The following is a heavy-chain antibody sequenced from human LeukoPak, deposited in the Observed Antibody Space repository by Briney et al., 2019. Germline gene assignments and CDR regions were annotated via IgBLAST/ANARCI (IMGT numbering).Heavy chain of an antibody. V-gene: IGHV3-74*01. CDR1: GSTFSKYW. CDR3: ATKQWLAPPPDS. Sequence: QPGGSLRLSCAASGSTFSKYWMLWVRQAPGKGLESVSRINTDGTVTTYADSVKGRFTVSRDNADNTMFLQMNSVRDEDTAVCYCATKQWLAPPPDSWGQGTPVTVSS. D-gene: IGHD6-19*01. J-gene: IGHJ4*02. CDR2: INTDGTVT.